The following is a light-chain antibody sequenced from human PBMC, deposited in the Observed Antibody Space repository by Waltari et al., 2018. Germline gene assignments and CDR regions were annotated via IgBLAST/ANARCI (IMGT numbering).Light chain of an antibody. CDR1: SSDVGSYNR. Sequence: QSALTQPPSVSGSPGQSVIISCTGTSSDVGSYNRVSWYQQPPGTAPKLMIYEVNNRPSGVPDRFSGSKSGNTASLTISGLQAEDEADYYCRSYTSSSTWVFGGGTKLTDL. J-gene: IGLJ3*02. V-gene: IGLV2-18*02. CDR3: RSYTSSSTWV. CDR2: EVN.